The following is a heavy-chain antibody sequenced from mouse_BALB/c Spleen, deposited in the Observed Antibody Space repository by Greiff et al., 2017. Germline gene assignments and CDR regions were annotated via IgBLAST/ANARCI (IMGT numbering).Heavy chain of an antibody. J-gene: IGHJ2*01. CDR2: ISSGGST. CDR1: GFTFSSYA. Sequence: EVHLVESGGGLVKPGGSLKLSCAASGFTFSSYAMSWVRQTPEKRLEWVASISSGGSTYYPDSVKGRFTISRDNARNILYLQMSSLRSEDTAMYYCARCGFNYFDYWGQGTTLTVSS. D-gene: IGHD1-1*02. CDR3: ARCGFNYFDY. V-gene: IGHV5-6-5*01.